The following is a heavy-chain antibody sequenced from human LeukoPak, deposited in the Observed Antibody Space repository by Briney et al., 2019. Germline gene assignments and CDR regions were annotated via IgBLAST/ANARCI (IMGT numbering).Heavy chain of an antibody. D-gene: IGHD4-17*01. CDR1: GFTFSDYY. J-gene: IGHJ4*02. CDR3: ARDRDYGTFDY. CDR2: ISSGSTI. Sequence: PGGSLRLSCAASGFTFSDYYMSWIRQAPGKGLEWVSYISSGSTIYYSDSVKGRFTISRDNAKNSLYLEMNSLRSDDTAIYYCARDRDYGTFDYWGQGTLVTVSS. V-gene: IGHV3-69-1*01.